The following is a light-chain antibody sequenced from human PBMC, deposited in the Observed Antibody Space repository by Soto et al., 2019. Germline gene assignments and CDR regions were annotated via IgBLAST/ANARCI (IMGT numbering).Light chain of an antibody. Sequence: QSALTQPSSASGSPGQSVTISCTGTSSDVGGSNYVSWYQHHPGKAPKLMIYEVSKRPSGVPDRFSGCKSGNTASLTVSGLQAEDEADYYCSSDAGSNNWVFGGGTKLTVL. V-gene: IGLV2-8*01. CDR1: SSDVGGSNY. CDR3: SSDAGSNNWV. CDR2: EVS. J-gene: IGLJ3*02.